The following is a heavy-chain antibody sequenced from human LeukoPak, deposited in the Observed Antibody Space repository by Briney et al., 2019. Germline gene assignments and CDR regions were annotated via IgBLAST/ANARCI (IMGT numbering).Heavy chain of an antibody. J-gene: IGHJ3*02. V-gene: IGHV4-34*01. Sequence: PSETLSLTCAVYGGSFSGYYWSWIRQPPGKGLEWIGEINHSGSTNYNPSLKSRVTISVDTSKNQFSLKLSSMTAADTAVYYCARGDGDSSGYYFGPTYAFDIWGQGTMVTVSS. D-gene: IGHD3-22*01. CDR3: ARGDGDSSGYYFGPTYAFDI. CDR1: GGSFSGYY. CDR2: INHSGST.